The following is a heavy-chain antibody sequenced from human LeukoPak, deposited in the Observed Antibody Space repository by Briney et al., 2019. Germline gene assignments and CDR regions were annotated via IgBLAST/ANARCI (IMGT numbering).Heavy chain of an antibody. Sequence: GGSLRLSCAVSGFTVSSNYMSWVRQAPGKGLEWVSVIYSGGSTYYADSVKGRFTISRDNSKNTLYLQMNSLRAEDTAVYYCARAYSSSSHYYGMDVWGQGTTVTVSS. V-gene: IGHV3-53*01. CDR3: ARAYSSSSHYYGMDV. J-gene: IGHJ6*02. D-gene: IGHD6-6*01. CDR2: IYSGGST. CDR1: GFTVSSNY.